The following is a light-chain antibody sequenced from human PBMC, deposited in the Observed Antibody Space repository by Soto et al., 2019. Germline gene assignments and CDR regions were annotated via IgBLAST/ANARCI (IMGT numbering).Light chain of an antibody. CDR3: QSYDSSLSGWV. Sequence: QSVLTQPPSVSGVPGQRVTISCTGSSSNIGAGYDVHWYQQLPGTAPKLIIYGNSNRPSGVPDRFSGSKSGTSASLPITGLQAEDEADYYCQSYDSSLSGWVFGRGTKLTVL. CDR1: SSNIGAGYD. CDR2: GNS. V-gene: IGLV1-40*01. J-gene: IGLJ3*02.